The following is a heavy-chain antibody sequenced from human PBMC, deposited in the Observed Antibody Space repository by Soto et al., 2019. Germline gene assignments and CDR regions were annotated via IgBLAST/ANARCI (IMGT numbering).Heavy chain of an antibody. D-gene: IGHD1-1*01. CDR1: GGAISRFY. CDR3: ARRYGYSFDY. V-gene: IGHV4-59*08. J-gene: IGHJ4*02. CDR2: IYYSGST. Sequence: PSETLSLTWTVSGGAISRFYRSLIPQPPGKGLEWIGYIYYSGSTNYTPSLKSRVTISVDTSKNQFSLKLSSVTAADTAVYYCARRYGYSFDYWGQGTLVTVSS.